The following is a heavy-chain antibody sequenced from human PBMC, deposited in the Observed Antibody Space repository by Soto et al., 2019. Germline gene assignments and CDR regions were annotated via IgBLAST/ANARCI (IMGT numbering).Heavy chain of an antibody. D-gene: IGHD3-22*01. CDR3: ARGAVVNFDS. V-gene: IGHV4-30-2*01. J-gene: IGHJ4*02. CDR1: GGSISSGGSS. Sequence: QLQLQESGSGLVKPSQTLSLTCAVSGGSISSGGSSWTWIRQPPGKGLEWIGYIYHSGSTYYDPSLKSRVTISVDRSKNQFSLKLTSVTAADTAVYYCARGAVVNFDSWGQGTRVTVSS. CDR2: IYHSGST.